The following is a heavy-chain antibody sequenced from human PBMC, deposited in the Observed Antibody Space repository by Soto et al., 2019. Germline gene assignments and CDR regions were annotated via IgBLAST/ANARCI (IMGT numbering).Heavy chain of an antibody. Sequence: SETLSLTCNVSGVSLTSYHWNWIRQPPGKTLEWIGFVYYSGSVSYNPSLKGRASISVDRSKNQFSLRLTSVTAADTAVYYCARRLNLGSFDHWGQGTLVTVSS. CDR1: GVSLTSYH. J-gene: IGHJ5*02. CDR2: VYYSGSV. CDR3: ARRLNLGSFDH. D-gene: IGHD3-10*01. V-gene: IGHV4-59*01.